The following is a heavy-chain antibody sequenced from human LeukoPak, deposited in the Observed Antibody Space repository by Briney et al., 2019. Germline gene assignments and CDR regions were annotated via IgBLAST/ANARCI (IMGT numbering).Heavy chain of an antibody. D-gene: IGHD3-10*01. J-gene: IGHJ4*02. V-gene: IGHV3-48*01. CDR1: GFTFDDYG. CDR3: ARRFGELLWNVFDY. CDR2: ISSSSSTI. Sequence: PGGSLRLSCAASGFTFDDYGMSWVRQAPGKGLEWVSYISSSSSTIYYADSVKGRFTISRDNAKNSLYLQMNSLRAEDTAVYYCARRFGELLWNVFDYWGQGTLVTVSS.